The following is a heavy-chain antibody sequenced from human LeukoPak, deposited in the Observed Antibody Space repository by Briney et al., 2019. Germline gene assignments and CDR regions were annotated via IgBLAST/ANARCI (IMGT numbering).Heavy chain of an antibody. CDR1: GFTFSSYA. D-gene: IGHD3-16*01. Sequence: GGSLRLSCAASGFTFSSYAMSWVRQAPGKGLEWVSGISSSGSTTYYADSVKGRFTISRDISKNTLYLQMNSLRAEDTAVYYCAKEGPFGIGYYFDYWGQGTLVTVSS. CDR3: AKEGPFGIGYYFDY. J-gene: IGHJ4*02. V-gene: IGHV3-23*01. CDR2: ISSSGSTT.